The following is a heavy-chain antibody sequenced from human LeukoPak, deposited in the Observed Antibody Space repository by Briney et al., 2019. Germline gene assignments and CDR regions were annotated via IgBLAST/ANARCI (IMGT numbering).Heavy chain of an antibody. Sequence: GESLKISCKGSGYSFTSYWIGWVRHMPGKGLELMGIIYPGDSDTRYSPSFQGQVTISADKSISTAYLQWSSLKAADTAMYYCARHNYGSGSYYNHADYWGQGTLVTVSS. D-gene: IGHD3-10*01. CDR2: IYPGDSDT. CDR3: ARHNYGSGSYYNHADY. CDR1: GYSFTSYW. J-gene: IGHJ4*02. V-gene: IGHV5-51*01.